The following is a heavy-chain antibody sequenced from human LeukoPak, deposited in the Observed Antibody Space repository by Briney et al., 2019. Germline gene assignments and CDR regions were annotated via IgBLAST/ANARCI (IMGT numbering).Heavy chain of an antibody. J-gene: IGHJ4*02. CDR1: GGTFSSYA. CDR3: ARDGGDGYGSGSYYSTFGY. Sequence: EASVKVSCKASGGTFSSYAISWVRQAPGQGLEWMGRIIPIFGTANYAQKFQGRVTITTDESTSTAYMELSSLRSEDTAVYYCARDGGDGYGSGSYYSTFGYWGQGTLLTVSS. CDR2: IIPIFGTA. D-gene: IGHD3-10*01. V-gene: IGHV1-69*05.